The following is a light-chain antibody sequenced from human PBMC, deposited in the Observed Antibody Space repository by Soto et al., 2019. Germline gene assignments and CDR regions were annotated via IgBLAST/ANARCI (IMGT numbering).Light chain of an antibody. CDR1: TGAVTSGHY. Sequence: QAVVTQEPSLTVSPGGTVTLTCGSSTGAVTSGHYPYWFQQKPGQAPKTLIYDTSNKHSWTPARFSGSLLGGKAALPLSGAHPEYAPEYYCLLSPSGAYVFVTGTKVTLL. CDR2: DTS. J-gene: IGLJ1*01. CDR3: LLSPSGAYV. V-gene: IGLV7-46*01.